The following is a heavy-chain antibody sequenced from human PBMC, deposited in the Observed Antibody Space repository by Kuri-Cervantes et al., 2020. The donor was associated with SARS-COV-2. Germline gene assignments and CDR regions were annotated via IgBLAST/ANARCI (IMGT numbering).Heavy chain of an antibody. CDR2: ISGDGGST. CDR3: AKDVYSSGWQFITRPSYGMDV. CDR1: GFTFDDYA. Sequence: GESLKISCAASGFTFDDYAMHWVRQAPGKGLEWVSLISGDGGSTYYADSVKGRFTISRDNAKNSLFLQMNSLRAEDTAVYYCAKDVYSSGWQFITRPSYGMDVWGQGTTVTVSS. V-gene: IGHV3-43*02. J-gene: IGHJ6*02. D-gene: IGHD6-19*01.